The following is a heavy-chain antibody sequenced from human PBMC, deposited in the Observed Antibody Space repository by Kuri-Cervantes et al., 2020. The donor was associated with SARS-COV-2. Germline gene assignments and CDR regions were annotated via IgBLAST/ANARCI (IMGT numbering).Heavy chain of an antibody. Sequence: SETLSLTCTVSGGSISSYYWSWIRQPAGKGLEWIGRIYTSGSTNYNPSLKSRVTMSVDTSKNQFSLKLSSVTAADTAVYYCARPDWSGPAYYFDYWGQGTLVTVSS. D-gene: IGHD3-3*01. CDR1: GGSISSYY. CDR3: ARPDWSGPAYYFDY. V-gene: IGHV4-4*07. J-gene: IGHJ4*02. CDR2: IYTSGST.